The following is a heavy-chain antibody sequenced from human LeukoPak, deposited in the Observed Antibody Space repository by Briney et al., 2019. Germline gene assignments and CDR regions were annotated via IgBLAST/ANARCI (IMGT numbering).Heavy chain of an antibody. D-gene: IGHD4-17*01. CDR2: IYFSGST. CDR3: ARENGDYLDY. J-gene: IGHJ4*02. V-gene: IGHV4-59*12. CDR1: GGSISSYY. Sequence: PSETLSLTCTVSGGSISSYYWTWIRQPPGKGLEWIGYIYFSGSTNYNPSLKNRVTFSVDTSKNQFSLKLSSVTAADTAVYYCARENGDYLDYWGQGTLVTVSS.